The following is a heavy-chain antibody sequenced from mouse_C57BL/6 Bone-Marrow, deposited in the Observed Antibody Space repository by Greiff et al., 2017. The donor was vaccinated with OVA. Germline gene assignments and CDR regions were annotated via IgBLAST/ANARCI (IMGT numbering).Heavy chain of an antibody. J-gene: IGHJ2*01. V-gene: IGHV1-69*01. CDR1: GYTFTSYW. D-gene: IGHD1-1*01. CDR3: ARDGSSQYYFDY. Sequence: QVHVKQPGAELVMPGASVKLSCKASGYTFTSYWMHWVKQRPGQGLEWIGEIDPSDSYTNYNQKFKGKSTLTVDKSSSTAYMQLSSLTSEDSAVYYCARDGSSQYYFDYWGQGTTLTVSS. CDR2: IDPSDSYT.